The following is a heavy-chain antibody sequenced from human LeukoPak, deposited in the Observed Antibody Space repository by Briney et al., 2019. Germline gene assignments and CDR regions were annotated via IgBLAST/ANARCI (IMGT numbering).Heavy chain of an antibody. D-gene: IGHD3-3*01. CDR3: ARSSGPNSITVFGVVTPKFDY. CDR2: ISYDGNNK. CDR1: GFTFNSYA. J-gene: IGHJ4*02. Sequence: GGSLRLSCAASGFTFNSYAINWVRQAPGKGLEWVAFISYDGNNKYYADSVKGRFTISRDNSKNMLYLQMNSLRAEDTAVYYCARSSGPNSITVFGVVTPKFDYWGQGTLVTVSS. V-gene: IGHV3-30-3*01.